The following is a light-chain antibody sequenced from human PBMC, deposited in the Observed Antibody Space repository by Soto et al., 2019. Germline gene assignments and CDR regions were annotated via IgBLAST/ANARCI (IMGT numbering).Light chain of an antibody. Sequence: EIVLTQSPGTLSLSPGERATLSCRASQSVNNNYLAWYQHKPGQAPRLLIYGASTRATGIPDRFSGSGSGTDFTLTISRLEPEDFAVYFCQQYGSSPRTFGQGTKVDIK. CDR3: QQYGSSPRT. V-gene: IGKV3-20*01. J-gene: IGKJ1*01. CDR2: GAS. CDR1: QSVNNNY.